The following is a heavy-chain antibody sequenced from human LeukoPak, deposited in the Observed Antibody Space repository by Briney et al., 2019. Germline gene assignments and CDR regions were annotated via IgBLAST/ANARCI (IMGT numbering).Heavy chain of an antibody. CDR3: ARIPPYITMVRGVEI. J-gene: IGHJ3*02. CDR1: GGSFSGYS. Sequence: SETLSLTCAVYGGSFSGYSWNWIRQPPVKGLEWIGEINHSGGTNYNPSLKSRVTISVDTSKNQFSLKLSSVTAADTAVYYCARIPPYITMVRGVEIWGQGTMVTVSS. D-gene: IGHD3-10*01. CDR2: INHSGGT. V-gene: IGHV4-34*01.